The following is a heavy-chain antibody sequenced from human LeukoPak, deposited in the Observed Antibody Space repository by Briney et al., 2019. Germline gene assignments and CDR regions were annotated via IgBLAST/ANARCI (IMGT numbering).Heavy chain of an antibody. V-gene: IGHV4-59*01. D-gene: IGHD3-16*02. CDR3: ARTRPLRLGELSFPADFDY. J-gene: IGHJ4*02. CDR1: GGSISSYY. CDR2: IYYSGST. Sequence: SETLSLTCTVSGGSISSYYWSWIRQPPGKGLEWIGYIYYSGSTNYNPSLKSRVTISVDTSKNQFSLKLSSVTAADMAVYYCARTRPLRLGELSFPADFDYWGQGTLVTVSS.